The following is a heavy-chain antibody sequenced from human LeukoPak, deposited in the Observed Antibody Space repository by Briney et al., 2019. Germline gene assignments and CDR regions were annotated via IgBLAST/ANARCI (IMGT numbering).Heavy chain of an antibody. J-gene: IGHJ4*02. Sequence: GGSLRLSCAASGFIFSNYAMTWVRQAPGRGLECVSVISGSGDSTYYADSVKGRVTISRDNSKNTLYLQMNSLRVQDTAVYYCAKHLWRDLLWFGEGYYFGYWGQGTLVTVSS. D-gene: IGHD3-10*01. CDR1: GFIFSNYA. V-gene: IGHV3-23*01. CDR3: AKHLWRDLLWFGEGYYFGY. CDR2: ISGSGDST.